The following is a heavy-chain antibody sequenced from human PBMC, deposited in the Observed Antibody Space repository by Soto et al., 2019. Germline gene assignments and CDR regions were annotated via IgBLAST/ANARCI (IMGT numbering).Heavy chain of an antibody. D-gene: IGHD5-12*01. CDR1: GGTFSSYA. J-gene: IGHJ4*02. Sequence: QVQLVQSGAEVKKPGSSVKVSCKASGGTFSSYAISWVRQAPGQGLEWMGGIIPIFGTANYAQKFQGRVTITADESTSTPYMERGTLSSEDRAVYYCAGGGGGRNGYEPFDYWGQGTLVTVSS. CDR3: AGGGGGRNGYEPFDY. CDR2: IIPIFGTA. V-gene: IGHV1-69*01.